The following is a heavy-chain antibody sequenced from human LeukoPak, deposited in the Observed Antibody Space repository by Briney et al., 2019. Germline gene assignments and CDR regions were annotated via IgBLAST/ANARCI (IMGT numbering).Heavy chain of an antibody. Sequence: KTSETLSLTCAVSGYSTSSGYYWGWIRQPPGKGLEWIGSIYHSGSTYYNPSLKSRVTISVDTSKNQFSLKLSSVTAADTAVYYCARVKYSSGWYYYFDYWGQGTLVTVSS. V-gene: IGHV4-38-2*01. CDR1: GYSTSSGYY. CDR3: ARVKYSSGWYYYFDY. CDR2: IYHSGST. J-gene: IGHJ4*02. D-gene: IGHD6-19*01.